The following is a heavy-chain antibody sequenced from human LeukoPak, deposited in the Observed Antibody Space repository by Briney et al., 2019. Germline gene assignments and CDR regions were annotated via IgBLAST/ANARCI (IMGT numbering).Heavy chain of an antibody. CDR2: ISSSGSTI. CDR1: GFTFSDYY. D-gene: IGHD3-22*01. V-gene: IGHV3-11*01. CDR3: ARQAHLVDSSGSDDAFDI. J-gene: IGHJ3*02. Sequence: GGSLRLSCAASGFTFSDYYMSWIRQAPGKELEGVSYISSSGSTIYYADSVKGRFTISRDNAKNSLYLQMNSLRAEDTAVYYCARQAHLVDSSGSDDAFDIWGQGTMVTVSS.